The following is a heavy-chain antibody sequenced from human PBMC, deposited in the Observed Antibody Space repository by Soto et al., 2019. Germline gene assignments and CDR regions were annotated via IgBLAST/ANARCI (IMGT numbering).Heavy chain of an antibody. CDR1: GYTFTSYA. J-gene: IGHJ5*02. Sequence: SVKVSCKASGYTFTSYAMHWVRQAPGQRLEWMGGIIAVFGTTNYAQKFQGRVTITADESTSTAYMELSSLRSEDTAVYYCARMDYYDSSGYQHHNWFDPWGQGTLVTVSS. V-gene: IGHV1-69*13. CDR3: ARMDYYDSSGYQHHNWFDP. CDR2: IIAVFGTT. D-gene: IGHD3-22*01.